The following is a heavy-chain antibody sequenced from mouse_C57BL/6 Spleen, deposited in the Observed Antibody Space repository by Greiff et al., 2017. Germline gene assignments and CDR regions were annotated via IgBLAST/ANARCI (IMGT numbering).Heavy chain of an antibody. V-gene: IGHV1-42*01. CDR2: INPSTGGT. D-gene: IGHD1-1*02. J-gene: IGHJ3*01. CDR3: ARWWSLPELWFAY. Sequence: VQLQQSGPELVKPGASVKISCKASGYSFTGYYMNWVKQSPEKSLEWIGEINPSTGGTTYNQKFKAKATLTVDKSSSTAYMQLKSLTSEDSAVYYCARWWSLPELWFAYWGQGTLVTVSA. CDR1: GYSFTGYY.